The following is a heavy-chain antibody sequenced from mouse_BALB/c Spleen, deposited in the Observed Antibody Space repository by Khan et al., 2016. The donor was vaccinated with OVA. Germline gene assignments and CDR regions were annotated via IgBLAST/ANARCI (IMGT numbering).Heavy chain of an antibody. Sequence: QVQLKQSGAELAKPGASVKMSCKASGYTFANYWMHWVKQRPGQGLEWIGYINPSTGYTEYNQKFKDKATLTADKSSSTAYMQLTSLTSEDSALYYCVNHGSSSAWFTYWGQGTLVTVSA. D-gene: IGHD1-1*01. V-gene: IGHV1-7*01. CDR2: INPSTGYT. J-gene: IGHJ3*01. CDR3: VNHGSSSAWFTY. CDR1: GYTFANYW.